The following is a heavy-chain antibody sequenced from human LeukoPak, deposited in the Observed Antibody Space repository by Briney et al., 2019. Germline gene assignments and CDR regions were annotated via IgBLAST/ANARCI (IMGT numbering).Heavy chain of an antibody. Sequence: GGSLRLSCAASGFTFSSYGMHWVRQAPGKGLEWVAFIRYDGSNKYYADSVKGRFTISRDNSKNTLYLQMNSLRAKDTAVYYCAKDQSSSWYCLDYWGQGTLVTVSS. CDR2: IRYDGSNK. D-gene: IGHD6-13*01. CDR1: GFTFSSYG. J-gene: IGHJ4*02. CDR3: AKDQSSSWYCLDY. V-gene: IGHV3-30*02.